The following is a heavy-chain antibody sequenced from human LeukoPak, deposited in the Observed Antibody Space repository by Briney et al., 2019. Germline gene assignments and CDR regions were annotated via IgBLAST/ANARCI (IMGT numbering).Heavy chain of an antibody. CDR1: GLTFCSYR. Sequence: GGSLRDSRAASGLTFCSYRMNWGRPAPGEGLGWVSSLSSSSSYIYYADSVKGRFTISRDNAKNSLYLQMNSLRAEDTAVYYCARVSDSYGSWIPDYWGQGTLVTVSS. D-gene: IGHD5-18*01. CDR2: LSSSSSYI. V-gene: IGHV3-21*01. CDR3: ARVSDSYGSWIPDY. J-gene: IGHJ4*02.